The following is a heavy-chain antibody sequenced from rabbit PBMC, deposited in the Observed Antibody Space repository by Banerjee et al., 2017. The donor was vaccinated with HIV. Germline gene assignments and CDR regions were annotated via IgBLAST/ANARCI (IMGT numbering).Heavy chain of an antibody. Sequence: QEQLKETGGGLVQPGGSRTLSCTASGFSFSNKYVMCWVRQAPGKGLEWIACINTNSGNAVYASWAKGRFTISETSSTTVTLQMTSLTAADTATYFCARSVAGADWSYDLWGPGTLVTVS. J-gene: IGHJ4*01. D-gene: IGHD4-2*01. CDR2: INTNSGNA. CDR1: GFSFSNKYV. CDR3: ARSVAGADWSYDL. V-gene: IGHV1S45*01.